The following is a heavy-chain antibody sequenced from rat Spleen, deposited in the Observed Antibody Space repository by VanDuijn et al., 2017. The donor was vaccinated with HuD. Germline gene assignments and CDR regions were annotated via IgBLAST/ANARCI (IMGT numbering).Heavy chain of an antibody. J-gene: IGHJ2*01. CDR1: GFTFSDYD. Sequence: EVQLVESGGGLVLPGRSLKFSCAASGFTFSDYDMAWVRQTPTKGLEGVATISYDGSSTYYRDSVKGRFTISRDNAKSSLYLQMNDLRSEDTATYYCTRGTYFRHWGQGVMVTVSS. V-gene: IGHV5-17*01. D-gene: IGHD4-6*01. CDR2: ISYDGSST. CDR3: TRGTYFRH.